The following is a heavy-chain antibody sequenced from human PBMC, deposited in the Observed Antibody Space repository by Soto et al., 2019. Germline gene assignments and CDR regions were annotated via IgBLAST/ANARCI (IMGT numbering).Heavy chain of an antibody. CDR2: ISPDGSDT. Sequence: GGSLRLSCAASGFSLGSYWMHWVRQAPGQGLVWVSRISPDGSDTTYADSVKGRFTVSRDNAKNTLYLQMTSLRAEDTAVYYCARPQIPVAGPWFDPWGQGTLVTVSS. J-gene: IGHJ5*02. CDR1: GFSLGSYW. D-gene: IGHD6-19*01. V-gene: IGHV3-74*03. CDR3: ARPQIPVAGPWFDP.